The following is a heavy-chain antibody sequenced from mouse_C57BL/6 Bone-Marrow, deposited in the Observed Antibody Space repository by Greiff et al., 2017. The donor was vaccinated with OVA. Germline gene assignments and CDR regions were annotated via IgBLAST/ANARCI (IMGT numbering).Heavy chain of an antibody. CDR2: IYPRSGNT. Sequence: VQLQQSGAELARPGASVKLSCKASGYTFPSYGISWVKQRTGPGLEWIGEIYPRSGNTYYNEKFKGKATLTADKSSSTAYMELRSLTSEDSAVYFCASYDYDWYFDVWGTGTTVTVSS. D-gene: IGHD2-4*01. CDR3: ASYDYDWYFDV. V-gene: IGHV1-81*01. J-gene: IGHJ1*03. CDR1: GYTFPSYG.